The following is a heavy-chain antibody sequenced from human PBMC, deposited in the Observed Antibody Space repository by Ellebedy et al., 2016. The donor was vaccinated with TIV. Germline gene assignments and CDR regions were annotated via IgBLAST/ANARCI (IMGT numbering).Heavy chain of an antibody. D-gene: IGHD3-22*01. J-gene: IGHJ6*02. Sequence: AASVKVSCKASGDTITRYAIHWVRQAPGQRPEWMGWINGGNGDTSYSQKFQGRVTLTRDTAASKAYRELSSLRFDDTAVYYCARTSDSSTYYQYYYGVDVWGQGTTVTVSS. CDR3: ARTSDSSTYYQYYYGVDV. CDR2: INGGNGDT. CDR1: GDTITRYA. V-gene: IGHV1-3*01.